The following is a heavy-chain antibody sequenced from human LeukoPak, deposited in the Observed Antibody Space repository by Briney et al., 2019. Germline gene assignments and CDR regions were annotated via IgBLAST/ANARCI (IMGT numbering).Heavy chain of an antibody. J-gene: IGHJ5*02. CDR2: SAYEGSNE. V-gene: IGHV3-33*01. D-gene: IGHD2/OR15-2a*01. CDR1: GSTFSSYG. Sequence: PGRSLRLSCAASGSTFSSYGFHWVRQAPGKGLEWVALSAYEGSNEYYADSVRGRFTISRDNSKNTLYLQMNSLRVEDTAVYYCARGNSYHWFDPWGQGTLVTVSS. CDR3: ARGNSYHWFDP.